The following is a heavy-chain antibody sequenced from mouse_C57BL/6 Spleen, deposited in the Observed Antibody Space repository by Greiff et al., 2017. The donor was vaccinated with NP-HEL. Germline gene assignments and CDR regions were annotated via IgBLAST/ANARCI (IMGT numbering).Heavy chain of an antibody. J-gene: IGHJ2*01. V-gene: IGHV5-12*01. Sequence: EVHLVESGGGLVQPGGSLKLSCAASGFTFSDYYMYWVRQTPEKRLEWVAYISNGGGSTYYPDTVKGRFTISRDNAKNTLYLQMSRLKSEDTAMYYCARLASGYFDYWGQGTTLTVSS. CDR2: ISNGGGST. CDR3: ARLASGYFDY. D-gene: IGHD1-1*01. CDR1: GFTFSDYY.